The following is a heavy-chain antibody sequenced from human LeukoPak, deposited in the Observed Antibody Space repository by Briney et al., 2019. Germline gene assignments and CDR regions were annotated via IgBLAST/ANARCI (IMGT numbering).Heavy chain of an antibody. CDR2: INPNSGGT. CDR1: GYTFTGYY. V-gene: IGHV1-2*02. CDR3: ARGVVLRYFDWLLHFDY. D-gene: IGHD3-9*01. J-gene: IGHJ4*02. Sequence: ASVKVSCKAPGYTFTGYYMHWVRQAPGQGLEWMGWINPNSGGTNYAQKFQGRVTMTRDASISTAYMELSRLRSDDTAVYYCARGVVLRYFDWLLHFDYWGQGTLVTVSS.